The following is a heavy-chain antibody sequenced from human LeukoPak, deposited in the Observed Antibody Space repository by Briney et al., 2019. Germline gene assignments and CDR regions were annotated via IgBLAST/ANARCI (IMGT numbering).Heavy chain of an antibody. CDR2: ISDYNAYT. V-gene: IGHV1-18*01. Sequence: ASVTVSCKASGYTFTSYGISWVRQAPGQGLEWVGWISDYNAYTNYTQTLQGRVTMTTDTSTSTAYMELRSLRSDDTAVYYCARIITSTWYNEFDWWGQGTLVAVSS. D-gene: IGHD1-14*01. J-gene: IGHJ4*02. CDR3: ARIITSTWYNEFDW. CDR1: GYTFTSYG.